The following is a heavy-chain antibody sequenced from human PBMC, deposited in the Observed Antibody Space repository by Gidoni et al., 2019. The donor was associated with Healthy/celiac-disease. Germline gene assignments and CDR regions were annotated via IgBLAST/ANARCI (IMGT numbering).Heavy chain of an antibody. Sequence: QVQLQQWGAGLLKPSETLSLTCAVYGGSFSGSYWSWIRQPPGKGLEWIGEINHSGSTNYNPSLKSRVTISVDTSKNQFSLKLSSVTAADTAVYYCARRRSDYTGLYYYYYYGMDVWGQGTTVTVSS. CDR3: ARRRSDYTGLYYYYYYGMDV. V-gene: IGHV4-34*01. CDR1: GGSFSGSY. J-gene: IGHJ6*02. D-gene: IGHD4-4*01. CDR2: INHSGST.